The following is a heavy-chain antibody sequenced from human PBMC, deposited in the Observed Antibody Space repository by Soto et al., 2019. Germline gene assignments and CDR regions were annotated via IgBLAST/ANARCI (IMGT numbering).Heavy chain of an antibody. Sequence: QVQLQESGPGLVKPSQTLSLTCTVSGGSISSGGYYWSWIRQHPGKGLEWIGYIYYSGSTYYNPSLKSRVTISVDTSKNQFSLKLSSVTAADTAVYYYARDFRDNYYYGMDVWGQGTTVTVSS. V-gene: IGHV4-31*03. CDR2: IYYSGST. CDR1: GGSISSGGYY. CDR3: ARDFRDNYYYGMDV. J-gene: IGHJ6*02. D-gene: IGHD3-9*01.